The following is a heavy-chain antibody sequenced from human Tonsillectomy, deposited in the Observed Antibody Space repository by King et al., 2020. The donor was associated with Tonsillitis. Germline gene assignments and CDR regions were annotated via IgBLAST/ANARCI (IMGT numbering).Heavy chain of an antibody. CDR3: ARGAEDGFGDPFAY. CDR2: IYYSGST. J-gene: IGHJ4*02. V-gene: IGHV4-31*03. CDR1: GGSINSGAYY. D-gene: IGHD3-10*01. Sequence: VQLQESGPGLVKPSQTLSLTCTVSGGSINSGAYYWSWIRQHPGKGLEWIGYIYYSGSTHYNPPLKSRVTISLDTSENQFSLNLTSVTAADTAVYYCARGAEDGFGDPFAYWGQGTLVTVSS.